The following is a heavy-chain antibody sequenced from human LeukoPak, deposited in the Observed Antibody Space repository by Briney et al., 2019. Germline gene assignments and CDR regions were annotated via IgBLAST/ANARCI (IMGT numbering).Heavy chain of an antibody. CDR3: ARGIRYFDWLSYYFDY. D-gene: IGHD3-9*01. V-gene: IGHV1-2*02. CDR1: GYTFTGYY. Sequence: ASVKVSCNASGYTFTGYYMHWVRQAPGQGLEWMGWINPNSGGTNYVQKFQGRVTMTRDTSISTAYMELSRLRSDDTAVYYCARGIRYFDWLSYYFDYWGQGTLVAVSS. J-gene: IGHJ4*02. CDR2: INPNSGGT.